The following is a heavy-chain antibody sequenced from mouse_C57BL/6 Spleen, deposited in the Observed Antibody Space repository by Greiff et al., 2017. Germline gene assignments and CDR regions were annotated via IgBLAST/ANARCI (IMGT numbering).Heavy chain of an antibody. J-gene: IGHJ4*01. D-gene: IGHD1-1*01. Sequence: VQLQQPGAELVRPGTSVKLSCKASGYTFTSYWMHWVKQRPGQGLEWIGVIDPSDSYTNYNQKFKGKATLTVDTSSSTAYMQLSSLTSEDSAVYYCARYYYGSSYHAMDYWGQGTSVTVSS. V-gene: IGHV1-59*01. CDR3: ARYYYGSSYHAMDY. CDR1: GYTFTSYW. CDR2: IDPSDSYT.